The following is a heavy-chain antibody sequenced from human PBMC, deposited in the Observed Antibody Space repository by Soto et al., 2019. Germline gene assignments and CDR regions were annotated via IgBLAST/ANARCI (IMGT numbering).Heavy chain of an antibody. CDR3: AKKFASGTYYYFDY. CDR2: ISASGDRT. J-gene: IGHJ4*02. Sequence: EVQLLESGGGLVQPGGSLRLSCSASGFTFSNYPMSWVRLAPGKGLEWVSSISASGDRTYYADSVKGRFTISRDNSKNTLYLQMNGLRAEDTAVYYCAKKFASGTYYYFDYWGQGTLLTVSS. D-gene: IGHD3-10*01. V-gene: IGHV3-23*01. CDR1: GFTFSNYP.